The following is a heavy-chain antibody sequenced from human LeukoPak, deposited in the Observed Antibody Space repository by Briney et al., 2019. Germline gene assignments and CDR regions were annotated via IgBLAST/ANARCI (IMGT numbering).Heavy chain of an antibody. CDR3: ARRGSGWYFDY. V-gene: IGHV4-39*01. CDR2: IYYSGST. D-gene: IGHD6-19*01. Sequence: SETLSLTCTVSGGSISSSIYYWGWIRQPPGKGLEWIGSIYYSGSTYYNPSLKSRVTISVDTSKNQFSLKLSSVTAADTAVYYCARRGSGWYFDYWGQGTLVTVSS. CDR1: GGSISSSIYY. J-gene: IGHJ4*02.